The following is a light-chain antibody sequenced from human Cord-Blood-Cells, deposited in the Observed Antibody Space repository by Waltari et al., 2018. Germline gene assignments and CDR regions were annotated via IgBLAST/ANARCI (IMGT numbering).Light chain of an antibody. V-gene: IGKV4-1*01. J-gene: IGKJ5*01. CDR1: QSVLYSSNNKNY. CDR2: WAS. CDR3: QQYYSTPIT. Sequence: IVMSQSPDSMAVCLDERATINCKSSQSVLYSSNNKNYLAWYQQKPGQSPKLLIYWASTRESGVPDRFSGSGSGTDFTLTISSLQAEDVAVYYCQQYYSTPITFGQGTRLEIK.